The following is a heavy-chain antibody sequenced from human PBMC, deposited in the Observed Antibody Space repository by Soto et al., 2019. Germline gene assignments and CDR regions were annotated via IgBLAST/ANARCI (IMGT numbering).Heavy chain of an antibody. CDR1: GGSISSYY. CDR2: IYYSGST. D-gene: IGHD2-2*01. J-gene: IGHJ6*03. Sequence: SQTLSLTCTVSGGSISSYYWSWIRQPPGKGLEWIGYIYYSGSTNYNPSLKSRVTISVDTSKNQFSLKLSSVTAADTAVYYCARGISLPAAMRPYYYYYYMDVWGKGTTVTVSS. V-gene: IGHV4-59*01. CDR3: ARGISLPAAMRPYYYYYYMDV.